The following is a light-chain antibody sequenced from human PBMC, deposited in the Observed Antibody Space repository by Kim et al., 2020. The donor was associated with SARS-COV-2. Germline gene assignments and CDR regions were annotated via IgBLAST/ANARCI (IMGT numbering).Light chain of an antibody. CDR3: QSRDSGGNVV. Sequence: SSELTQDPAVSVALGQTVRITCQGDSLRSYYATWYQQKPRQAPVLVIYGRNNRPSGIPDQFSGSSSGNTASLTISGAQAEDEADFYCQSRDSGGNVVFGGGTQLTVL. CDR2: GRN. CDR1: SLRSYY. V-gene: IGLV3-19*01. J-gene: IGLJ2*01.